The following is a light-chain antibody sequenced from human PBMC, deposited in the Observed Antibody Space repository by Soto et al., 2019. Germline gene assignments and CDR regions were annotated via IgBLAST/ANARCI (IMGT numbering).Light chain of an antibody. V-gene: IGLV2-8*01. CDR1: SSDA. CDR3: SSYGGSNNYV. Sequence: QSALTQPPSASGSPGQSVTISCTGTSSDAFWYQQHPGKAPKLMIYEVNKRPSGVPDRFSGSQSGNTASLTVSGLQAEDEADYYCSSYGGSNNYVFGTGTK. CDR2: EVN. J-gene: IGLJ1*01.